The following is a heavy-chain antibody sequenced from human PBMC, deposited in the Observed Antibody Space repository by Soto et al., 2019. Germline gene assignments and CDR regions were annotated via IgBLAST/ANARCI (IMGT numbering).Heavy chain of an antibody. CDR2: IYYSGNT. V-gene: IGHV4-31*03. CDR1: GGSINSGDYY. D-gene: IGHD3-22*01. J-gene: IGHJ5*02. CDR3: ARAHITMIVVVSPRFDP. Sequence: SETLSLTCTVSGGSINSGDYYWGWIRQHPGKGLEWIGFIYYSGNTYYNPSLKSRVTISIDTSKNQFSLKLSSVTAADTAVYYCARAHITMIVVVSPRFDPWGQGTLVTVSS.